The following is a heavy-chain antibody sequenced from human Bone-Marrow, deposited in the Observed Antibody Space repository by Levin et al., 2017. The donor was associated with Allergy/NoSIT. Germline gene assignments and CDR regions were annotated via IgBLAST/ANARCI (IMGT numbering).Heavy chain of an antibody. D-gene: IGHD3-3*01. CDR1: GFTFSSYG. V-gene: IGHV3-30*18. Sequence: GGSLRLSCAASGFTFSSYGMHWVRQAPGKGLEWVAVISYDGSNKYYADSVKGRFTISRDNSKNTLYLQMNSLRAEDTAVYYCAKHNVLRFLEWLLLSAGYWGQGTLVTVSS. CDR3: AKHNVLRFLEWLLLSAGY. J-gene: IGHJ4*02. CDR2: ISYDGSNK.